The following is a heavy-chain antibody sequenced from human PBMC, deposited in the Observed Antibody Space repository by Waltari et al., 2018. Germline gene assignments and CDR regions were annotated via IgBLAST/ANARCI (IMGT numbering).Heavy chain of an antibody. CDR2: IYHSGST. V-gene: IGHV4-38-2*02. CDR1: GYSISSGYY. J-gene: IGHJ4*02. Sequence: QVQLQESGPGLVKPSETLSLTCAVSGYSISSGYYWGWIRQPPGKGLEWIGSIYHSGSTYYNPSLKSRVTISVDTSKNQFSLKLSSVTAADTAVYYCARDSVVAYYDFWSGYSNFDYWGQGTLVTVSS. D-gene: IGHD3-3*01. CDR3: ARDSVVAYYDFWSGYSNFDY.